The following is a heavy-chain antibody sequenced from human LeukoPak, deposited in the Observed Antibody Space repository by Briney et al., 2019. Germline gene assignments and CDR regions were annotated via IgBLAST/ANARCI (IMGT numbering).Heavy chain of an antibody. J-gene: IGHJ6*02. D-gene: IGHD3-16*02. Sequence: GGSLGLSCAASGFTFSSYSMNWVRQAPGKGLEWVSSISSSSSYIYYADSVKGRFTISRDNAKNSLYLQMNSLRAEDTAVYYCARAGGLSSYYYYGMDVWGQGTTVTVSS. CDR2: ISSSSSYI. CDR1: GFTFSSYS. V-gene: IGHV3-21*01. CDR3: ARAGGLSSYYYYGMDV.